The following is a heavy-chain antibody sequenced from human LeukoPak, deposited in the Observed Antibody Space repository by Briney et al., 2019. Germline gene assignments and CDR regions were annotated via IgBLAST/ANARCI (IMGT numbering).Heavy chain of an antibody. V-gene: IGHV3-48*04. Sequence: PGGSLRLSCSASAFTFSTYSMNWVRQAPGKGLEWVSYISSSGSTKYYADSVKGRFSISRDNAQHSLYLQMSSLRADDTAVYYCARARCFTLGLPDYWGQGTLVTVSS. D-gene: IGHD3-10*01. CDR3: ARARCFTLGLPDY. CDR2: ISSSGSTK. CDR1: AFTFSTYS. J-gene: IGHJ4*02.